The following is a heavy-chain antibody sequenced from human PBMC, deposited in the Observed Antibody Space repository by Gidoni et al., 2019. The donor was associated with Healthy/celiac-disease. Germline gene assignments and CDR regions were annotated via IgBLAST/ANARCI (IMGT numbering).Heavy chain of an antibody. D-gene: IGHD3-3*01. CDR3: ARVPSPTIFGVVTYWFDP. J-gene: IGHJ5*02. CDR1: GYTFTSSG. V-gene: IGHV1-18*01. Sequence: QVQLVQSGAEVKKPGASVKVSCKASGYTFTSSGISWVRQAPGQGLEWMGWISAYNGNTNYAQKLQGRVTMTTDTSTSTAYMELRSLRSDDTAVYYCARVPSPTIFGVVTYWFDPWGQGTLVTVSS. CDR2: ISAYNGNT.